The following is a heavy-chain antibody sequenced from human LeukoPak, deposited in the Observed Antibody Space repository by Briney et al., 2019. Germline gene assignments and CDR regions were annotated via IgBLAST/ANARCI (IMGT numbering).Heavy chain of an antibody. Sequence: PSETLSLTCTVSGGSISSYYWSWIRQPAGKGLEWIGRIYTSGSTNYYPSLKSRVTMSVDTSKNQFSLKLSSVTAADTAVYYCARHPIFGGTNVYAFDYWGQGTLVTVSS. CDR3: ARHPIFGGTNVYAFDY. CDR1: GGSISSYY. V-gene: IGHV4-4*07. D-gene: IGHD2-8*01. J-gene: IGHJ4*02. CDR2: IYTSGST.